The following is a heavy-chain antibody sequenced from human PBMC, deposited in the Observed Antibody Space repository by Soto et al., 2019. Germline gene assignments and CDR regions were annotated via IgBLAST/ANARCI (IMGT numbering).Heavy chain of an antibody. CDR2: IIPYLSVS. V-gene: IGHV1-69*02. J-gene: IGHJ4*02. CDR1: GDTFNFYT. CDR3: ATSFGSGYRAFDY. D-gene: IGHD3-10*01. Sequence: QAQLVQSGAEVKKPGSSLRVSCKASGDTFNFYTINWVRQAPGLGLEWLGRIIPYLSVSNYAQKFQGRVTITADKSTNTAYLEVRSLRSEDTAMYYCATSFGSGYRAFDYWGQGALVTVSS.